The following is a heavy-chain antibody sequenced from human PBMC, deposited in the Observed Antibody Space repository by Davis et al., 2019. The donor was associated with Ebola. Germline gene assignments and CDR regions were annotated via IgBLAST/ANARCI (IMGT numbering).Heavy chain of an antibody. D-gene: IGHD5-12*01. CDR3: ARRAWPQSMDV. J-gene: IGHJ6*02. V-gene: IGHV5-51*01. CDR1: GYTFIGYW. CDR2: IYPADSDT. Sequence: GESLKISCQGSGYTFIGYWIVWMRQVPGRGLECMGIIYPADSDTRYRPSFRGQVTIAADRSTNTAFLQWSSLKASDTATYYCARRAWPQSMDVWGQGTTVTVS.